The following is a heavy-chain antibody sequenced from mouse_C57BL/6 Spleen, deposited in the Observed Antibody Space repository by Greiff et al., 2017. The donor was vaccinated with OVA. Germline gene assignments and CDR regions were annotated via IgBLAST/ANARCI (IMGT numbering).Heavy chain of an antibody. CDR2: IDPSDSYT. CDR3: ARREPTIVTTNWYFDV. CDR1: GYTFTSYW. D-gene: IGHD2-5*01. V-gene: IGHV1-69*01. J-gene: IGHJ1*03. Sequence: VQLQQPGAELVMPGASVKLSCKASGYTFTSYWMHWVKQRPGQGLEWIGEIDPSDSYTNYNQKFKGKSTLTVDKSSSTAYMQLSSLTSEDSAVYYCARREPTIVTTNWYFDVWGTGTTVTVSS.